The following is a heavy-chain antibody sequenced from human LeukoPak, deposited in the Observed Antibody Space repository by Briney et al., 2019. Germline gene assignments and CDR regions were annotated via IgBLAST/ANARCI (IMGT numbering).Heavy chain of an antibody. V-gene: IGHV4-59*08. D-gene: IGHD6-19*01. CDR3: ARHSIVGQWLVPFDY. CDR1: GGSITGSY. J-gene: IGHJ4*02. CDR2: IYYSGST. Sequence: SETLSLTCTVSGGSITGSYWSWLRQPPGKGLEYIGYIYYSGSTNYNPSLKSRVTISVDTSKNQFSLKLSSVTAADTAVYYCARHSIVGQWLVPFDYWGQGTLVTVSS.